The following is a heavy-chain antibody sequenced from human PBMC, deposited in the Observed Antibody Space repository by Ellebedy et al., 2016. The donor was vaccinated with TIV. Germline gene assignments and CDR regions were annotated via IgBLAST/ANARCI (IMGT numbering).Heavy chain of an antibody. D-gene: IGHD3-22*01. CDR2: INPSGGST. J-gene: IGHJ1*01. CDR1: GYTFTSYY. V-gene: IGHV1-46*01. Sequence: AASVKVSCKASGYTFTSYYMHWVRQAPGQGLEWMGIINPSGGSTSYAQKFQGRVTMTRDPSTSTVYMELSSLRSEDTAVYYCARIEYYYDNSGYFQHWGQGTLVTVSS. CDR3: ARIEYYYDNSGYFQH.